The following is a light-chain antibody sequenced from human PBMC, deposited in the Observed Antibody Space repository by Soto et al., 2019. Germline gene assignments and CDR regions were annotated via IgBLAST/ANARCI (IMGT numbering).Light chain of an antibody. V-gene: IGKV1-27*01. CDR2: AAS. Sequence: DFPMTQSPSSLSASVGNRVAITCRANQGISNYLARYQQKPGKVPKLLTYAASTLQSGVLSRFSGSGSGTDFTLNISSLQPEDVAGYYCQKYNSASFTFGPGTKVDIK. J-gene: IGKJ3*01. CDR3: QKYNSASFT. CDR1: QGISNY.